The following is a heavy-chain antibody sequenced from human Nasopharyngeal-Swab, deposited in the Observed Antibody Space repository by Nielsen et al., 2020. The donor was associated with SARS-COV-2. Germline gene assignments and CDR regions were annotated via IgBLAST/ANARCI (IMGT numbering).Heavy chain of an antibody. D-gene: IGHD3-10*01. CDR2: ISSNGGST. V-gene: IGHV3-64D*06. CDR3: AKDVRGSGSLGCMDV. CDR1: GFTFSSYA. J-gene: IGHJ6*02. Sequence: GASLQISCSASGFTFSSYAMHWVRQAPGKGLEYVSAISSNGGSTYYADSVKGRFTISRDNSKNTLYLQMSSLRAEDTAVYYCAKDVRGSGSLGCMDVWGQGTTVTVSS.